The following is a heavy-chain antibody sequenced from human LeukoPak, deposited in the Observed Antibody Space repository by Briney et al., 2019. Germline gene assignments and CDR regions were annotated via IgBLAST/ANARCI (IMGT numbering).Heavy chain of an antibody. CDR1: GYTFTSYA. J-gene: IGHJ3*02. CDR2: INAGNGNT. Sequence: GASVKVSCKASGYTFTSYAMHWVRQAPGQRLEWMGWINAGNGNTKYSQKFQGRVTITRDTSASTAYMELSSLRSEDTAVYYCARGLMMSITMIDWASLRGDGLRAFDIWGQGTMVTVSS. CDR3: ARGLMMSITMIDWASLRGDGLRAFDI. V-gene: IGHV1-3*01. D-gene: IGHD3-22*01.